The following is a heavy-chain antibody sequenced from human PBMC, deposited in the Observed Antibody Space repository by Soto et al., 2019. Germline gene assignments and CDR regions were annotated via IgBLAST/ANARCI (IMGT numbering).Heavy chain of an antibody. CDR3: ARTLGAVTTFAYDY. J-gene: IGHJ4*02. V-gene: IGHV3-21*01. CDR1: GFTFRSYS. CDR2: ISSSSSYI. Sequence: GGSLRLSCAASGFTFRSYSMNWFRQAPGKGLEWVSSISSSSSYIYYADSVKGRFTISRDNAKNSLYLQMNSLRAEDTAVYYCARTLGAVTTFAYDYWGQGTLVTVSS. D-gene: IGHD4-17*01.